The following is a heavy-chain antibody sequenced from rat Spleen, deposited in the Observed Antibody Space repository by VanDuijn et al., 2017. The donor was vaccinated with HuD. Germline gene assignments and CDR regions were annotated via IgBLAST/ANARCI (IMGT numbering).Heavy chain of an antibody. J-gene: IGHJ2*01. CDR3: TTGVEGIG. CDR2: ISYDGSST. D-gene: IGHD1-11*01. Sequence: EVQLVESGGGLVQPGRSLKLSCAASGFTFSNYYMAWVRQAPTKGLEWVATISYDGSSTYYRDSVKGRFTISRDNAKNSLYLQMDSLRSEDTATYYCTTGVEGIGWGQGVMVTVSS. V-gene: IGHV5-20*01. CDR1: GFTFSNYY.